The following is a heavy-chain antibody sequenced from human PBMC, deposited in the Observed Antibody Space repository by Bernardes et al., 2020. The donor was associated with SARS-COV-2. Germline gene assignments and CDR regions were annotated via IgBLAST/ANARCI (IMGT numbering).Heavy chain of an antibody. J-gene: IGHJ4*02. Sequence: GGSLRLSRAGSGFTFSSYAMHWVRQAPGKGLEWVSAIGTGGGTYYADSVKGRFTISRDNAKNSLYLQMNSQRAEDTAVYYCAKREYYDFWSGPIDYWGQGTLVTVSS. D-gene: IGHD3-3*01. CDR2: IGTGGGT. CDR1: GFTFSSYA. CDR3: AKREYYDFWSGPIDY. V-gene: IGHV3-13*01.